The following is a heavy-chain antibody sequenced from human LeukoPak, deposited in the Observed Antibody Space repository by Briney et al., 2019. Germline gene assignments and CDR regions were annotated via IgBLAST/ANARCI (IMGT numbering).Heavy chain of an antibody. CDR2: IYTSGST. Sequence: PSQTLSLTCTVSGNSISSGDYYWSWIRQPAGKGLEWIGRIYTSGSTNYDPSLKSRVTISGDTSKNQFSLRLSSVTAADTAVYYCARASYSYDINGWVPFDYWGQGTLVTVSS. CDR1: GNSISSGDYY. V-gene: IGHV4-61*02. CDR3: ARASYSYDINGWVPFDY. D-gene: IGHD3-22*01. J-gene: IGHJ4*02.